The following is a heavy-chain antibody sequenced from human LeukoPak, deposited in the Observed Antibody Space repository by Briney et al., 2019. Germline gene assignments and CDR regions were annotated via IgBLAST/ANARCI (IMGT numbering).Heavy chain of an antibody. J-gene: IGHJ1*01. V-gene: IGHV1-69*01. CDR1: GGTFSSYA. CDR3: ASVSGSYYHSSAEYFQH. CDR2: IIPIFGTA. D-gene: IGHD1-26*01. Sequence: SVKVSCKASGGTFSSYAISWVRQAPGQGLEWMGGIIPIFGTANYAQKFQGRVTITADESTSTAYMELSSLRSEDTAVYYCASVSGSYYHSSAEYFQHWGQGTLVTVSS.